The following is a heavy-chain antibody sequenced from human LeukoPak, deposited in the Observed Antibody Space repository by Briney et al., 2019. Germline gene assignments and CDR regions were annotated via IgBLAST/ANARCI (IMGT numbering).Heavy chain of an antibody. D-gene: IGHD2-15*01. Sequence: GGSLRLSCAASGFTFSSYAVSWVRQAPGKGLEWVSAISGSGGSTYYADSVKGRFTISRDNSKNTLYLQMNSLRAEDTAVYYCAKDLLCSGGSCYPNNWGQGTLVTVSS. CDR3: AKDLLCSGGSCYPNN. V-gene: IGHV3-23*01. CDR2: ISGSGGST. J-gene: IGHJ4*02. CDR1: GFTFSSYA.